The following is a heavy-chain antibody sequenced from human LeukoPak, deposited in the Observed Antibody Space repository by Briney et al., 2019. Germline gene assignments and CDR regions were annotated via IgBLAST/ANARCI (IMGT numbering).Heavy chain of an antibody. Sequence: NPTETLSLTCTVSGGSISSYYWSWIRQPAGKGLEWIGRIYTSGSTNYNPSLKSRVTMSVDTSKNQFSLKLSSVTAADTAVYYCARVPHTHYDAGWFDPWGQGTLVTVSS. V-gene: IGHV4-4*07. D-gene: IGHD5-12*01. CDR3: ARVPHTHYDAGWFDP. CDR1: GGSISSYY. J-gene: IGHJ5*02. CDR2: IYTSGST.